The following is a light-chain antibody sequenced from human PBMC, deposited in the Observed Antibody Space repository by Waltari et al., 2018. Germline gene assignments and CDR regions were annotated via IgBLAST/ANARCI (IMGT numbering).Light chain of an antibody. J-gene: IGLJ3*02. CDR3: AAWDDRMNGHWV. Sequence: QSVLTQPPSASGTPGQRVTISCSGSSSNIGDNVVNWYQQLPGKAPKLLIIWNDKRPSGVPDRFSASKSGTSASLAISGLQSEYEADYYCAAWDDRMNGHWVFGGGTKVTVL. V-gene: IGLV1-44*01. CDR2: WND. CDR1: SSNIGDNV.